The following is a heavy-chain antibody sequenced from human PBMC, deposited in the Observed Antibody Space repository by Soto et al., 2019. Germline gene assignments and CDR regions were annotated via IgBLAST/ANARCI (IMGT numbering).Heavy chain of an antibody. CDR2: INHSGST. CDR1: GDSISSGGYS. CDR3: ARVSGIYYYGMDV. J-gene: IGHJ6*02. Sequence: SETLSLTCAVSGDSISSGGYSWNWIRQPPGKGLEWIGEINHSGSTNYNPSLKSRVTISVDTSKNQFSLKLSSVTAADTAVYYCARVSGIYYYGMDVWGQGTTVTVSS. D-gene: IGHD3-10*01. V-gene: IGHV4-34*01.